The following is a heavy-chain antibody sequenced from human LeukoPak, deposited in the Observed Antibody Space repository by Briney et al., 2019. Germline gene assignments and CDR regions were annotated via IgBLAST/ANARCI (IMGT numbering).Heavy chain of an antibody. CDR2: IYYSGST. CDR3: ARDRTMVRGIMDV. Sequence: PSETLSLTCTVSGGSISSYYWSWLRQPPGKGLEWIGYIYYSGSTNYNPSLKSRVTISVDTSKNQFSLKLSSVTAADTAVYYCARDRTMVRGIMDVWGQGTTVTVSS. J-gene: IGHJ6*02. CDR1: GGSISSYY. D-gene: IGHD3-10*01. V-gene: IGHV4-59*01.